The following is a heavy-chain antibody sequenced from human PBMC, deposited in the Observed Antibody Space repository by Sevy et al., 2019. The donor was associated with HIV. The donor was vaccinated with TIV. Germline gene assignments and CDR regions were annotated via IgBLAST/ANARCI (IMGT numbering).Heavy chain of an antibody. CDR2: ITTDGTSI. CDR1: GFTFNDYY. D-gene: IGHD2-15*01. Sequence: GGSRRLSCVVSGFTFNDYYMSWIRQAPGEGLEWVSHITTDGTSISYSDSVKGRFTISRDNGKNSLYLQMNSLRAEDTAVYYCARGNPVYCVGGSCYSPLDYWGRGTLVTVSS. V-gene: IGHV3-11*01. J-gene: IGHJ4*02. CDR3: ARGNPVYCVGGSCYSPLDY.